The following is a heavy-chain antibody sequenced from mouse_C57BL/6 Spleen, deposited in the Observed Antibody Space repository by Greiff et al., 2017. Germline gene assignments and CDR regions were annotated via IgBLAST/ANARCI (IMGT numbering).Heavy chain of an antibody. CDR2: IHPNNGGT. J-gene: IGHJ2*01. D-gene: IGHD4-1*01. CDR1: GYTFTGYK. V-gene: IGHV1-22*01. CDR3: ARATWDDFDY. Sequence: VQLQQPGAELVKPGASVKMSCKASGYTFTGYKMHWVKQRPGTSLEWIGHIHPNNGGTSYNQKFKGKATLTVNKSSSTTYMELRSLTSEDSAVYYCARATWDDFDYWGQGTTLTVSA.